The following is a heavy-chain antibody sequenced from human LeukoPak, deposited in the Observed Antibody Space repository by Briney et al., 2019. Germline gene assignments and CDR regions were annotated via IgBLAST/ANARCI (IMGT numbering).Heavy chain of an antibody. D-gene: IGHD3-3*01. CDR2: IWYDGSNT. CDR3: ARGGPEWPLDY. V-gene: IGHV3-33*01. J-gene: IGHJ4*02. Sequence: GRSLRLSCAASGFSFNTYGMLWVRQAPGKGLECVAVIWYDGSNTYYADSVKGRFTISRDNSKNTLYLKMNSLRAEDTAVYYCARGGPEWPLDYWGQGTMVTVSS. CDR1: GFSFNTYG.